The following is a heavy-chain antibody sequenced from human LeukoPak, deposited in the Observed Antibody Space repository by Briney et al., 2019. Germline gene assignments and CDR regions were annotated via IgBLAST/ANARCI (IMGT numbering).Heavy chain of an antibody. CDR1: GFTVSSNY. J-gene: IGHJ6*02. CDR2: IYSGGST. CDR3: ARIAYCSSTSCAYYYYGMDV. V-gene: IGHV3-66*01. D-gene: IGHD2-2*01. Sequence: PGGSLRLSCAASGFTVSSNYMSWVRQAPGKGLEWVSVIYSGGSTYYADSVKGRFTISRDNSKNTLYLQMNSLRAEDTAVYYCARIAYCSSTSCAYYYYGMDVWGQGTTVTVSS.